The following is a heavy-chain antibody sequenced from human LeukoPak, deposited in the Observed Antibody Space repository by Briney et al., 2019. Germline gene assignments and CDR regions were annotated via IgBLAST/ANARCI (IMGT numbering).Heavy chain of an antibody. CDR2: IGGSGTTI. CDR3: ARDMRITGADDY. Sequence: GGSLRLSCEASGFTFSDYPMTWVRQAPGKGLEWVSYIGGSGTTIYYAESVKGRFTISRDNAKKSLFLQMNSLRVEDTAIYYCARDMRITGADDYWGQGTLVTVSS. J-gene: IGHJ4*02. D-gene: IGHD1-26*01. CDR1: GFTFSDYP. V-gene: IGHV3-48*03.